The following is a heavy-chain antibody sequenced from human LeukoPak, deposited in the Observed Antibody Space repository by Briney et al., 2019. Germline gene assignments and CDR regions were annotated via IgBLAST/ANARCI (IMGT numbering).Heavy chain of an antibody. CDR1: GYTFTSYD. CDR2: IIPIFGTA. CDR3: ARNIPSAMLNFDY. Sequence: ASVKVSCKASGYTFTSYDINWVRQAPGQGLEWMGGIIPIFGTANYAQKFQGRVTITTDESTSTAYMELSSLRSEDTAVYYCARNIPSAMLNFDYWGQGTLVTVSS. V-gene: IGHV1-69*05. D-gene: IGHD2-2*01. J-gene: IGHJ4*02.